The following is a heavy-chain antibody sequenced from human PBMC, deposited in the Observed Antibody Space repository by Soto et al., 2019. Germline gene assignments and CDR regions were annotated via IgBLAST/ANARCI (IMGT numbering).Heavy chain of an antibody. CDR3: ARGPGTSATYYYYYPMDV. CDR1: GYTFTEYY. J-gene: IGHJ6*02. Sequence: ASVKVSCKASGYTFTEYYFHWVGQAPGQGLEWMGWINPDSGDTKYAQKFQGRVTMTRDTSISTAYMEMRRLTSDDTAVYFCARGPGTSATYYYYYPMDVWGQGTTVTVSS. V-gene: IGHV1-2*02. CDR2: INPDSGDT.